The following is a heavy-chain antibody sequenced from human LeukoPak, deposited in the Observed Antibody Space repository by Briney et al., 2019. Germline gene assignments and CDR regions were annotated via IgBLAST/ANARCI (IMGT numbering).Heavy chain of an antibody. CDR2: IKEDGSEK. CDR3: ARDSSGYQ. Sequence: GGSLRLSCAASGFTFSTYWMSWVRQAPGKGMEWVANIKEDGSEKYYGDSVKGRFTISRDNAKNSLYLGMNSLRVEDTAVYYCARDSSGYQWGQGTLVTVSS. J-gene: IGHJ4*02. CDR1: GFTFSTYW. D-gene: IGHD3-22*01. V-gene: IGHV3-7*01.